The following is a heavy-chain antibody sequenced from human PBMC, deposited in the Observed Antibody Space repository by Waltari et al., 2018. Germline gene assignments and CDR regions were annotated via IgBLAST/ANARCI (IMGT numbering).Heavy chain of an antibody. CDR1: GFTFSSYG. V-gene: IGHV3-33*06. CDR3: AKGYGSGRRYYYYMDV. J-gene: IGHJ6*03. Sequence: VQLVESGGGVVQPGRSLRLSCAASGFTFSSYGMHWVRQAPGKGLEWVAVIWYDGSNKYYADSVKGRFTISRDNSKNTLYLQMNSLRAEDTAVYYCAKGYGSGRRYYYYMDVWGKGTTVTVSS. D-gene: IGHD3-10*01. CDR2: IWYDGSNK.